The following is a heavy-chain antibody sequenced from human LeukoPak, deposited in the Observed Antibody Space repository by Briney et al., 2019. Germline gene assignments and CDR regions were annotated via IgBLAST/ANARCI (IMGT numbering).Heavy chain of an antibody. Sequence: SETLSLTCAVSGGSITPYFWSWIRQPPGKGLEWIGYMDYSRVSNYSPSLKSRVTMSVDTSNNQFSLNLSSVTAADTAVYYCARGYTGYYYYYGMDVWGQGTTVTVSS. CDR1: GGSITPYF. CDR3: ARGYTGYYYYYGMDV. CDR2: MDYSRVS. V-gene: IGHV4-59*12. J-gene: IGHJ6*02. D-gene: IGHD5-24*01.